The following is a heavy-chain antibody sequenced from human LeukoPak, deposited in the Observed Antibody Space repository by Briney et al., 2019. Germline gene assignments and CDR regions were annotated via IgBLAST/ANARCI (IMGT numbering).Heavy chain of an antibody. CDR1: GFTFSSYW. CDR2: IRKDGSEK. Sequence: GGSLRLSCAASGFTFSSYWMSWVRQAPGKGLEWVANIRKDGSEKNYVDSVRGRFTVSRDNAENSLYLQMNSLRAEDTAVYYCVRDRNSNFGYWGQGTLVTVSS. CDR3: VRDRNSNFGY. D-gene: IGHD4-11*01. V-gene: IGHV3-7*05. J-gene: IGHJ4*02.